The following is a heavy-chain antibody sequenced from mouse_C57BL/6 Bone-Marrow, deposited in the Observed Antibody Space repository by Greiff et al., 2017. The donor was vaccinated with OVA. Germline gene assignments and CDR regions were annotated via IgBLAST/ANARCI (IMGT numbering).Heavy chain of an antibody. Sequence: EVQLQQSGPELVKPGASVKIPCKASGYTFTDYNMDWVKQSHGKSLEWIGDINPNNGGTIYNQKFKGKATLTVDKSSSTAYRELRSLTSEDTAVYYCARGSITTVVGDYWGQGTTRTVSS. CDR3: ARGSITTVVGDY. CDR1: GYTFTDYN. V-gene: IGHV1-18*01. CDR2: INPNNGGT. J-gene: IGHJ2*01. D-gene: IGHD1-1*01.